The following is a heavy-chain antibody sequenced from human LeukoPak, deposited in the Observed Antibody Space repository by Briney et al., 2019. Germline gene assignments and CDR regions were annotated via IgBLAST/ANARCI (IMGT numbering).Heavy chain of an antibody. CDR1: GFTFSNYA. J-gene: IGHJ4*02. Sequence: GGSLRLSCAASGFTFSNYAMHWVRQAPGKGLEWVAVVSYDGSNKYYADSVRGRFTISRDNSKNSLYLQMNSLRAEDTAVYYCASPTHGGDWGQGTLVTVSS. V-gene: IGHV3-30-3*01. D-gene: IGHD4-23*01. CDR3: ASPTHGGD. CDR2: VSYDGSNK.